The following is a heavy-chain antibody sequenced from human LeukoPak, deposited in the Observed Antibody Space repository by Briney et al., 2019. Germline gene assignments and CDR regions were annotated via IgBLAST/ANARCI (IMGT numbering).Heavy chain of an antibody. J-gene: IGHJ4*02. V-gene: IGHV3-21*01. D-gene: IGHD6-19*01. CDR3: ARYSSGWYYFDY. CDR2: ISSSSSYI. Sequence: GGSLRLXCAASGFTFSSYSMNWVRQAPGKGLEWVSSISSSSSYIYYADSVKGRFTISRDNAKNSLYLQMNSLRAEDTAVYYCARYSSGWYYFDYWGQGTLVTVSS. CDR1: GFTFSSYS.